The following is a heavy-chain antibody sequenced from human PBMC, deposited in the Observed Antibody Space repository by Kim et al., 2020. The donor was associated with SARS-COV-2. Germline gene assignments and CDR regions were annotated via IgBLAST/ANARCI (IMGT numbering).Heavy chain of an antibody. J-gene: IGHJ4*02. CDR3: ARGRIVVVPAARSQYYYGSGSYYKWIDY. V-gene: IGHV4-34*01. D-gene: IGHD3-10*01. CDR2: INHSGST. Sequence: SETLSLTCAVYGGSFSGYYWSWIRQPPGKGLEWIGEINHSGSTNYNPSLKSRVTISVDTSKNQFSLKLSSVTAADTAVYYCARGRIVVVPAARSQYYYGSGSYYKWIDYWGQGTLVTVSS. CDR1: GGSFSGYY.